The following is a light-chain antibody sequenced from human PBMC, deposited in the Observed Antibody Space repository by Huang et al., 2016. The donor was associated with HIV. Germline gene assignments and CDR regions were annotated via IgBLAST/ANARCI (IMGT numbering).Light chain of an antibody. J-gene: IGKJ5*01. Sequence: ERVMTQSPATLSVAPGERVTLSCRASHSVSSNLAWYQQKPGQAPRLLIHGASTRATRIPARFIGSGSWTEFTLAISSLQSEDSGVYFCQQYDNLPLTFGQGTRLEIK. CDR3: QQYDNLPLT. V-gene: IGKV3-15*01. CDR1: HSVSSN. CDR2: GAS.